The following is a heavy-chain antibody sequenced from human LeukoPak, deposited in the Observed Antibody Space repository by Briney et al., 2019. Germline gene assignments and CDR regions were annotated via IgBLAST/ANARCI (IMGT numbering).Heavy chain of an antibody. J-gene: IGHJ4*02. CDR3: ARDKLPYDYVWGSYRPQG. CDR2: IRYDGSNK. V-gene: IGHV3-30*02. D-gene: IGHD3-16*02. CDR1: GFTFSSYG. Sequence: PGGSLRLSCAASGFTFSSYGMHWVRQAPGKGLEWVAFIRYDGSNKYYADSVKGRFTISRDNSKNTLYLQMNSLRAEDTAVYYCARDKLPYDYVWGSYRPQGWGQGTLVTVSS.